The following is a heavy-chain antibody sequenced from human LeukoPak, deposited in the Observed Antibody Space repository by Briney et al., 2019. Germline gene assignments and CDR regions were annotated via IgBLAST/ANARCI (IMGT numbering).Heavy chain of an antibody. CDR1: GGSISSYY. D-gene: IGHD4-11*01. CDR3: AREGVTKYYFDY. Sequence: SETLSLTCTVSGGSISSYYWSWIRQPPGKGLEWIGYIYYSGSTDYNPSLKSRVTISVDTSKNQFSLKLSSVTTADTAVYYCAREGVTKYYFDYWGQGTLVTVSS. CDR2: IYYSGST. V-gene: IGHV4-59*01. J-gene: IGHJ4*02.